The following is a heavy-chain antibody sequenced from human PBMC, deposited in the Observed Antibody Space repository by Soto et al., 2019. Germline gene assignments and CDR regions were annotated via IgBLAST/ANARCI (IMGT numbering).Heavy chain of an antibody. D-gene: IGHD1-26*01. J-gene: IGHJ4*02. Sequence: ASVKVSCKASGYTFTNYYLHRVRQAPGRGLEWMGMINPSGGSTNYAQKLRGRVTMTKDTSTSTVYMELSSLRSEDTAVYYCARGVYSGSSHFPYWGQGTLVTVSS. CDR3: ARGVYSGSSHFPY. CDR1: GYTFTNYY. CDR2: INPSGGST. V-gene: IGHV1-46*04.